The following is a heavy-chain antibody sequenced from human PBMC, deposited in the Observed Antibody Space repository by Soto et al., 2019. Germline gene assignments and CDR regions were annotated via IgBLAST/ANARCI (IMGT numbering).Heavy chain of an antibody. V-gene: IGHV1-3*01. CDR2: INAGNGNT. CDR1: GYTFTSYA. D-gene: IGHD6-13*01. Sequence: ASVKVSCKASGYTFTSYAMHWVRKAPGQRLEWMGWINAGNGNTKYSQKFQGRVTITRDTSASTAYMELSSLRSEDTAVYYCARGDRGIAAAGSYAFDIWGQGTMVTVSS. J-gene: IGHJ3*02. CDR3: ARGDRGIAAAGSYAFDI.